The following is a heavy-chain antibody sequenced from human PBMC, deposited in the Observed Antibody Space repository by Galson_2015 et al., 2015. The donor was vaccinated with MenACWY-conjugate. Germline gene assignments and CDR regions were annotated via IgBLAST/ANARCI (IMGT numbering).Heavy chain of an antibody. V-gene: IGHV3-53*01. CDR1: GFSVSSYY. Sequence: SLRLSCAASGFSVSSYYMSWVRQAPGKGPEWISVIRSAGSTVYADSVQGRFTISRDTSKNAVFLQMSNLRAEDTAVYYCARDCSGGGCSYFFDYSGQGTLVTVSS. CDR3: ARDCSGGGCSYFFDY. CDR2: IRSAGST. J-gene: IGHJ4*02. D-gene: IGHD2-15*01.